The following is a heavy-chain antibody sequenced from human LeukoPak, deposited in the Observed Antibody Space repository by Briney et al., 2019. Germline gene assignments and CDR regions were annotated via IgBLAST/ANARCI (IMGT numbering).Heavy chain of an antibody. D-gene: IGHD3-22*01. CDR3: ASDRQYDSSGPEALWHHYMGV. Sequence: NPSETLSLTCAVYGGSFSGYYWSWIRQSPGKGLEWIGEINNSGTTNYNPSLKSRVTISIDTSKNQFSLILTSVTAADTAVYYCASDRQYDSSGPEALWHHYMGVWGKGATVTVSS. J-gene: IGHJ6*03. V-gene: IGHV4-34*01. CDR2: INNSGTT. CDR1: GGSFSGYY.